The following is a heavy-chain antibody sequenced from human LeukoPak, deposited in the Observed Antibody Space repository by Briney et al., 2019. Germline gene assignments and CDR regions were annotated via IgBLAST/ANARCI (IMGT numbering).Heavy chain of an antibody. D-gene: IGHD6-19*01. Sequence: APVKVSCKASGYTFTSYGVSWVRQAPGQGLEWVGWISAYNGNTNYAQKLQGRVTMTTDTSTSTAYMELRSLRSDDTAVYYCARDQWAVAGNWFDPWGQGTLVTVSS. CDR1: GYTFTSYG. CDR3: ARDQWAVAGNWFDP. V-gene: IGHV1-18*01. J-gene: IGHJ5*02. CDR2: ISAYNGNT.